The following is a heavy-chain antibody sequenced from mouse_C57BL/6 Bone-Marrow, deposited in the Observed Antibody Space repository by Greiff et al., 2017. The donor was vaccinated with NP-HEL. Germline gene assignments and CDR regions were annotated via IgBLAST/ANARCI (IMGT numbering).Heavy chain of an antibody. CDR2: IYPGGGYT. J-gene: IGHJ2*01. Sequence: QVQLQQSGAELVRPGTSVKMSCKASGYTFTNYWIGWAKQRPGHGLEWIGDIYPGGGYTNYNEKFKGKATLTADKSSSTAYMQFSSLTSEDSAIYYCARGRLLFFDSWGQSTTLTVSS. CDR1: GYTFTNYW. CDR3: ARGRLLFFDS. D-gene: IGHD2-3*01. V-gene: IGHV1-63*01.